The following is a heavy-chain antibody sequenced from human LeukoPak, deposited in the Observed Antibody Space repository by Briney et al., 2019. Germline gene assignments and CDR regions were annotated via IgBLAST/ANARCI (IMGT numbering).Heavy chain of an antibody. CDR1: GLTFSNYA. V-gene: IGHV3-23*01. D-gene: IGHD3-10*01. CDR3: TTDDGSGSFYNRGLDY. J-gene: IGHJ4*02. CDR2: ISGSGGST. Sequence: PGGSLRLSCAASGLTFSNYAMSCVRQAPGKGLEWVSGISGSGGSTYYADSVKGRFTISRDNSKNTLYMQMNSLRAEDTAVYFCTTDDGSGSFYNRGLDYWGQGTLVTVSS.